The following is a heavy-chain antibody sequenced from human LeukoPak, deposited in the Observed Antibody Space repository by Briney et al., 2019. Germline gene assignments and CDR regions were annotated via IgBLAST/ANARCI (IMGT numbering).Heavy chain of an antibody. V-gene: IGHV4-59*01. CDR2: IYYSGST. Sequence: SETLSLTCTVSGGSISYYYWSWIRQPPGKGLEWIGYIYYSGSTNYNPSLKSRVTISVDTSKNQFSLNLTSVTTADTAVYYCARSQSDVPAAHNWFDPWGQGTLVTVSS. CDR1: GGSISYYY. J-gene: IGHJ5*02. D-gene: IGHD2-2*01. CDR3: ARSQSDVPAAHNWFDP.